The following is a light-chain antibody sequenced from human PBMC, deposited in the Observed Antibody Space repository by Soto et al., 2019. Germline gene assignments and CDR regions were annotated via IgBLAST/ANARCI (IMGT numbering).Light chain of an antibody. CDR1: QSISSS. CDR2: GAS. CDR3: QEYNNWPRT. Sequence: EIVMTQSPATLSVSPGESATLSCRASQSISSSKLAWYQQNPGQAPRLLMYGASNRATGIPARFSGSGSGTEFTLTISSLQSEDFALYYCQEYNNWPRTFGPGTKVDIK. J-gene: IGKJ1*01. V-gene: IGKV3-15*01.